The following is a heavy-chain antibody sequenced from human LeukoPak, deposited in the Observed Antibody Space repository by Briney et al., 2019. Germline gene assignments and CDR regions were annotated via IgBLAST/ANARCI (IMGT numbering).Heavy chain of an antibody. CDR3: ATEAGDEYSSSWYRD. Sequence: GGSLRLSCAASGFTLSSYWMSWVRQAPGKGLEWVANIKQDGSEKYYVDSVEGRFTISRDNAKNSLYLQMNSLRAEDTAVYYCATEAGDEYSSSWYRDWGQGTLVTVSS. V-gene: IGHV3-7*01. J-gene: IGHJ4*02. CDR1: GFTLSSYW. CDR2: IKQDGSEK. D-gene: IGHD6-13*01.